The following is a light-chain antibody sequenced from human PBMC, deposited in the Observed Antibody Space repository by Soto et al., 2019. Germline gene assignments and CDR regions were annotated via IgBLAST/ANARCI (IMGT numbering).Light chain of an antibody. CDR1: QSVSSY. J-gene: IGKJ4*01. V-gene: IGKV3-11*01. CDR2: DAS. CDR3: QQRSNWPT. Sequence: EIVLTQSPATLFLSTEERATLSCRASQSVSSYLAWYQQKPGQAPRLLIYDASNRATGIPARFSGSGSGTDFTLTISSLEPEDFAVYYCQQRSNWPTFGGGTKV.